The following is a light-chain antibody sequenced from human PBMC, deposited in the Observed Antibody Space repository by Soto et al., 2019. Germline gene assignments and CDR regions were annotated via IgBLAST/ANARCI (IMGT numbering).Light chain of an antibody. Sequence: IQMTQPPSSLSASVGDRVSITCRASQGIGSALAWYQLKPGAAPALLIYDASTLESGVPSRFSGSGSGTEFTLTISSLQPDDFATYYCQQYNSYSWTFGQGTKVDIK. J-gene: IGKJ1*01. V-gene: IGKV1-13*02. CDR2: DAS. CDR3: QQYNSYSWT. CDR1: QGIGSA.